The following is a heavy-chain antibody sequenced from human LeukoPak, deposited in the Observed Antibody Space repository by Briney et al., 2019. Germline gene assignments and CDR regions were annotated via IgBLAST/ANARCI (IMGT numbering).Heavy chain of an antibody. Sequence: PGGSLRLSCAASGFTFSSYAMHWVRQAPGKGLEWVAVISYDGSNKYYADSVKGRFTISRDNSKNTLYLQMNSLRAEDTAVYYCARVGFREQWPGDAFDIWGQGTMVTVSS. V-gene: IGHV3-30*04. CDR1: GFTFSSYA. D-gene: IGHD6-19*01. J-gene: IGHJ3*02. CDR3: ARVGFREQWPGDAFDI. CDR2: ISYDGSNK.